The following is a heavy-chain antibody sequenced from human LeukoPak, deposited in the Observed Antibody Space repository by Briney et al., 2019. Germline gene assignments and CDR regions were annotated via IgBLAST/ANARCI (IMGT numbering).Heavy chain of an antibody. D-gene: IGHD3-10*01. CDR3: ARGPRLLWFGENWFDP. J-gene: IGHJ5*02. Sequence: SETLSLTCTVSGGSISTYYWSWIRQPAGKGLEWIGRIYTSGSTNYNPFLKSRVTMSVDTSRNQFSLKLSSVTAADTAVYYCARGPRLLWFGENWFDPWGQGTLVTVSS. CDR1: GGSISTYY. CDR2: IYTSGST. V-gene: IGHV4-4*07.